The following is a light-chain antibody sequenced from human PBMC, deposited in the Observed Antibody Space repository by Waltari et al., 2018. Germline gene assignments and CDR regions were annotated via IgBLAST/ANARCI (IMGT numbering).Light chain of an antibody. CDR2: DTS. CDR1: QSINSFY. CDR3: QQYGNSRT. J-gene: IGKJ1*01. V-gene: IGKV3-20*01. Sequence: ELVLTQSPGTLSLSPGERATLSCRASQSINSFYFAWYQQKPGQAPSLLIYDTSTRATGVPDRFTGSGSGTDFALTISRLEPEDFAVYYCQQYGNSRTFGQGTKVEIK.